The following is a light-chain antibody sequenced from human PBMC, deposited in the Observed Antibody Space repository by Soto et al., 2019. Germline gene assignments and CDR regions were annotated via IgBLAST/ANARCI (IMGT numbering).Light chain of an antibody. J-gene: IGLJ1*01. CDR2: DVS. CDR1: SSDVGGYNY. CDR3: FSYAGSYTFYV. V-gene: IGLV2-11*01. Sequence: QSALTQPRSVSGPPGQSVTISCTGTSSDVGGYNYVSWYQQHPGKAPKLMIYDVSKRPSGVPDRFSGSKSGNTASLTISELQAEDEADYYCFSYAGSYTFYVFGTGTKVTVL.